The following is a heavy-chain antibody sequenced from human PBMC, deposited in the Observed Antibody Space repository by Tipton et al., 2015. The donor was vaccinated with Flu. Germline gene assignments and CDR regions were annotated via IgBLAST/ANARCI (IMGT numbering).Heavy chain of an antibody. CDR2: IIPIFGTA. CDR1: GGTFSSYA. CDR3: ASSPYYDSSGYYYGGNDY. J-gene: IGHJ4*02. Sequence: QLVQSGAEVKKPGSSVKVSCKASGGTFSSYAISWVRQAPGQGLEWMGGIIPIFGTANYAQKFQGRVTITADESTSTAYMELSSLRSEDTAVYYCASSPYYDSSGYYYGGNDYWGQGTLVTVSS. D-gene: IGHD3-22*01. V-gene: IGHV1-69*01.